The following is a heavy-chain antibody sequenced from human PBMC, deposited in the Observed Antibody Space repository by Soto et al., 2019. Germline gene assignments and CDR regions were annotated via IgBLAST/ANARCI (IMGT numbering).Heavy chain of an antibody. D-gene: IGHD6-19*01. Sequence: EVQLLESGGGLIQPGGALRLACAASGFTFGNYDMSWVRQAPGEGLEWVSGIRGSGDTYYADSFQGRFIISRDNAENTVYLQMNSLRAEDTAVYDCATISWSGGRFGGYWGQGTLVTVSS. CDR2: IRGSGDT. J-gene: IGHJ4*02. V-gene: IGHV3-23*01. CDR3: ATISWSGGRFGGY. CDR1: GFTFGNYD.